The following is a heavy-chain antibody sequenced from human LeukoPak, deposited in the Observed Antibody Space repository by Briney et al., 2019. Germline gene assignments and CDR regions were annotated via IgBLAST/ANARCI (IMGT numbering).Heavy chain of an antibody. CDR2: IIPILGIA. CDR3: ARVGDQNDAFDI. J-gene: IGHJ3*02. Sequence: SVTVSCTASGGTFSSYAISWVRQAPGQGLGWMGRIIPILGIANYAQKFQGRVTITADKSTSTAYMELSSLRSEDTAVYYCARVGDQNDAFDIWGQGTMVTVSS. V-gene: IGHV1-69*04. CDR1: GGTFSSYA.